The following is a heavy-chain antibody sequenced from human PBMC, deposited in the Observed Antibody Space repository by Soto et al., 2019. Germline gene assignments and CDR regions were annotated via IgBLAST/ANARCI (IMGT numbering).Heavy chain of an antibody. CDR3: AREGYSSGWDSPEFDY. Sequence: GGSLRLSCAASGFTFSSSDMHWVRQATGKGLEWVSAIGTIGDTYYRDSVKGRFTISRENAKNSLYLQMNNLRAGDTAVYYCAREGYSSGWDSPEFDYWGQGTLVTVSS. V-gene: IGHV3-13*04. CDR1: GFTFSSSD. CDR2: IGTIGDT. J-gene: IGHJ4*02. D-gene: IGHD6-19*01.